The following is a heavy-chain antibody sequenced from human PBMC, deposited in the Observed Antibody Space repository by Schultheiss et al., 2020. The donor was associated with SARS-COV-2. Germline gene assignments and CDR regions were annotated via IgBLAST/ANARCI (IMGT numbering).Heavy chain of an antibody. D-gene: IGHD5-12*01. CDR3: TTDLHVDIVATIGDY. Sequence: GESLKISCAASGFTFSNAWMSWVRQAPGKGLEWVGRIKSKTDGGTTDYAAPVKGRFTISRDDSKNTLYLQMNSLKTEDTAVYYCTTDLHVDIVATIGDYWGQGTLVTVSS. CDR2: IKSKTDGGTT. CDR1: GFTFSNAW. J-gene: IGHJ4*02. V-gene: IGHV3-15*01.